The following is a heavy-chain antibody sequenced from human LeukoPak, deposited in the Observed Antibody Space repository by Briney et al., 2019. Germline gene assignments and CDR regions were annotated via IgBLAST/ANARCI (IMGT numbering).Heavy chain of an antibody. CDR2: IRSKANSYAT. Sequence: GGSLRLSCAASGFTFSSYWMTWVRQAPGKGLEWVGRIRSKANSYATAYAASVKGRFTISRDDSKNTAYLQMNSLKTEDTAVYYCTRPYSGYSSSWYDYWGQGTLVTVSS. CDR3: TRPYSGYSSSWYDY. V-gene: IGHV3-73*01. CDR1: GFTFSSYW. D-gene: IGHD6-13*01. J-gene: IGHJ4*02.